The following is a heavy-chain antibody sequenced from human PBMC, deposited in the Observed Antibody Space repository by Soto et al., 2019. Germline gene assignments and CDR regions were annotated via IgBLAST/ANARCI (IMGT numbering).Heavy chain of an antibody. CDR2: ITSDGKSK. CDR1: GFNFSNHW. Sequence: VHLVESGGGLVQPGGSLRLSCAASGFNFSNHWMHWVRQRPGEGLVWVSRITSDGKSKAYAESVKGRFAISRDNAKNTRYLQMNGLTAEDTAVYYCARESGDWTLNWFDPWGQGTLVTVSA. CDR3: ARESGDWTLNWFDP. D-gene: IGHD2-21*02. V-gene: IGHV3-74*01. J-gene: IGHJ5*02.